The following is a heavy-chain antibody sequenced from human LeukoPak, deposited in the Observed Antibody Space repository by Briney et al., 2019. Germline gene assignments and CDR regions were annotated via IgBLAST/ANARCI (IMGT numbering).Heavy chain of an antibody. J-gene: IGHJ6*02. V-gene: IGHV3-74*01. D-gene: IGHD3-10*01. Sequence: GRFTISRDNAKNTLYLQMNSLRAEDTAVYYCARGGSGPIYYYYGMDVWGQGTTVTVSS. CDR3: ARGGSGPIYYYYGMDV.